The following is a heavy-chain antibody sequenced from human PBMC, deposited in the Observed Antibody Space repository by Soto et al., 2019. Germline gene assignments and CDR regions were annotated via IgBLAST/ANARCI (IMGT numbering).Heavy chain of an antibody. J-gene: IGHJ3*02. Sequence: QVQLQESGPGLVKPSQTLSLTCTVSGGSISSGDYYWSWIRQPPGKGLEWIGYIYYSGSTYYNPSLKRRVTISVDTSKDQFSLKLCPVHAADTAVYYCAGAATYYYDSSCIRASAFDIWGQGTMVTVSS. CDR2: IYYSGST. CDR1: GGSISSGDYY. D-gene: IGHD3-22*01. CDR3: AGAATYYYDSSCIRASAFDI. V-gene: IGHV4-30-4*01.